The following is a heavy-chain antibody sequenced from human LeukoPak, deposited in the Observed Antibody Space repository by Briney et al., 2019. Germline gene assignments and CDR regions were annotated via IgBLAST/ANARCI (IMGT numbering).Heavy chain of an antibody. CDR3: ARDWNYGWDY. CDR1: GFTFSGYW. D-gene: IGHD3-10*01. Sequence: PGGSLRLSCAASGFTFSGYWMSWVRQAPGKGLEWVTNIKQDGSEKYYADSVKGRFTISRDNAENSLYLQMNSLRAEDTAVYYCARDWNYGWDYWGQGSLVTVSS. J-gene: IGHJ4*02. CDR2: IKQDGSEK. V-gene: IGHV3-7*01.